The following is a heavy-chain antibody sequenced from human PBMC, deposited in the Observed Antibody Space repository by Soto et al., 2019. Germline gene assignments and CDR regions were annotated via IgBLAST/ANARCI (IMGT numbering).Heavy chain of an antibody. V-gene: IGHV3-23*01. CDR1: GFTFSSYA. D-gene: IGHD3-10*01. CDR2: ISGSGGST. J-gene: IGHJ4*02. CDR3: AKGYYYGPHPQFYGTPYDY. Sequence: GGSLRLSCAASGFTFSSYAMSWVRQAPGKGLEWVSAISGSGGSTYYADSVKGRFTISRDNSKNTLYLQMNSLRAEDTAVYYCAKGYYYGPHPQFYGTPYDYWGQGTLVTVSS.